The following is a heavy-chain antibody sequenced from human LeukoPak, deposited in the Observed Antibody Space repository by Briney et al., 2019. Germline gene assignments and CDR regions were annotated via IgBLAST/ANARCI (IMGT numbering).Heavy chain of an antibody. Sequence: GGSLRLSCAASGFIFGRDSMNWVRQAPGRGLEWIAYISRDSDIRYYADSVRGRCHISRDNARNSLYLQMNSLRADDTAMYYCVRGGIAAAGTAFDIWGQGTMVTVSS. J-gene: IGHJ3*02. CDR2: ISRDSDIR. V-gene: IGHV3-48*01. D-gene: IGHD6-13*01. CDR3: VRGGIAAAGTAFDI. CDR1: GFIFGRDS.